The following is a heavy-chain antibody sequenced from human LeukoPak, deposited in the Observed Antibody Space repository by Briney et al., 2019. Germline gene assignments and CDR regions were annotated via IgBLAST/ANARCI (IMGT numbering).Heavy chain of an antibody. V-gene: IGHV1-46*01. Sequence: ASVKVSCKASGYTFTSYYMHWVRQAPGQGLEWMGIINPSGGSTSYAQKFQGRVTMTRDTSTSTVYMELSSLRSEDTAVYYCARGHYGDYEGGSLDYWGQGTLDTVSS. J-gene: IGHJ4*02. CDR1: GYTFTSYY. D-gene: IGHD4-17*01. CDR3: ARGHYGDYEGGSLDY. CDR2: INPSGGST.